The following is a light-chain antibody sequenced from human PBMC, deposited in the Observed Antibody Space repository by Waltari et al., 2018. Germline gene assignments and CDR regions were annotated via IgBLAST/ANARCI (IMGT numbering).Light chain of an antibody. CDR2: QEN. CDR1: KLGAKY. CDR3: QAWDSTTRV. J-gene: IGLJ3*02. V-gene: IGLV3-1*01. Sequence: SYELTQPPSVSVSPGQTASITCSGDKLGAKYACWYQQKPGQSPVLGIYQENKRPPGIPGRFSGSNSGNTATLTISGTQALDEADYYCQAWDSTTRVFGGGTKLTVI.